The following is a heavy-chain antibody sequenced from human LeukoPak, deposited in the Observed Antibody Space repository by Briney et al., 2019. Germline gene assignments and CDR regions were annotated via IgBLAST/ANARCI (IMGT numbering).Heavy chain of an antibody. CDR2: INPNSGGT. J-gene: IGHJ4*02. CDR3: ATVAGAVTGITQPDY. D-gene: IGHD6-19*01. CDR1: GYTFTSYD. Sequence: GASVKVSCKASGYTFTSYDINWVRQATGQGLEWMGWINPNSGGTNYAQKFQGRVSMTRDTSISTAYMELSRLRSDDTAVYYCATVAGAVTGITQPDYWGQGTLVTVSS. V-gene: IGHV1-2*02.